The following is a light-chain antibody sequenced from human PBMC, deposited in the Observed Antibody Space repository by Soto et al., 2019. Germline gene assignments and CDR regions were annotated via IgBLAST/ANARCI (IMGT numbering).Light chain of an antibody. V-gene: IGKV1-39*01. CDR1: QTINTY. CDR3: QQSYSNSRA. J-gene: IGKJ1*01. Sequence: DIQMTQSPSSLAASVGDRVTITCRASQTINTYLNWYQQEPGKAPKLLIYAASSLPSGVPSRFSGSASGTDFTLAISSLQPEDFATYYCQQSYSNSRAFGQGTKGDIK. CDR2: AAS.